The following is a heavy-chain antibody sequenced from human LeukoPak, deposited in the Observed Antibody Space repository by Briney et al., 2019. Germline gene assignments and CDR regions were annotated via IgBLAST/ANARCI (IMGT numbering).Heavy chain of an antibody. CDR1: GYTFTSYD. Sequence: ASVTVSCKASGYTFTSYDINWVRQATGRGLEWMGWMNPNSGNTGYAQKFQGRVTMTRNTSISTAYMELSSLRSEDTAVYYCARGPYPYQLLYRGDDWFDPWGQGTLVTVSS. V-gene: IGHV1-8*01. D-gene: IGHD2-2*02. CDR3: ARGPYPYQLLYRGDDWFDP. CDR2: MNPNSGNT. J-gene: IGHJ5*02.